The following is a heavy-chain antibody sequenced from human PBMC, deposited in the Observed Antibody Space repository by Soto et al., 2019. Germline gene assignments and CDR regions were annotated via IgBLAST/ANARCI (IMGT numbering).Heavy chain of an antibody. V-gene: IGHV1-69*12. CDR1: GGTFSSYA. D-gene: IGHD4-4*01. Sequence: QVQLVQSGAEVKKPGSSVKVSCKASGGTFSSYAISWVRQAPGQGLEWMGGIIPIFGTANYAQKFQGRVTITADESTSTAYRELSSLRSEDTAVYYCAREPLGSYDYSNSQFDYWGQGTLVTVSS. J-gene: IGHJ4*02. CDR3: AREPLGSYDYSNSQFDY. CDR2: IIPIFGTA.